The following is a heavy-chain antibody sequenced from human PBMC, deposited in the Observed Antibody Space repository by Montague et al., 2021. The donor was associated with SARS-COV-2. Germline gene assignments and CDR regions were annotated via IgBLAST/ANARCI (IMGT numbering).Heavy chain of an antibody. D-gene: IGHD2-2*01. CDR1: GGSVSSATGS. V-gene: IGHV4-61*01. Sequence: SETLSLTCTVSGGSVSSATGSWSWLRQPPGKGLEWIGYIHYSGTTSYKSSLKSRVSLSLDTSKNQFSLNLTSVTAADTAVYHCVREFWYCSRGVCLGNFDSWGQGTLVTVSS. J-gene: IGHJ4*02. CDR2: IHYSGTT. CDR3: VREFWYCSRGVCLGNFDS.